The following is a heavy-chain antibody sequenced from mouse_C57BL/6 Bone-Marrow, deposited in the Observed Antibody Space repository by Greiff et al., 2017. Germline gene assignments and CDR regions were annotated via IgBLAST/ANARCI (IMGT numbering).Heavy chain of an antibody. D-gene: IGHD2-1*01. J-gene: IGHJ3*01. CDR2: ISSGSSTI. CDR3: ARRDGNYSWFAY. Sequence: EVTLVESGGGLVKPGGSLKLSCAASGFTFSDYGMHWVRQAPEKGLEWVAYISSGSSTISYADTVKGRFTISRDNAKNTLFLQMTSLRSEDTAMYYCARRDGNYSWFAYWGQGTLVTVSA. CDR1: GFTFSDYG. V-gene: IGHV5-17*01.